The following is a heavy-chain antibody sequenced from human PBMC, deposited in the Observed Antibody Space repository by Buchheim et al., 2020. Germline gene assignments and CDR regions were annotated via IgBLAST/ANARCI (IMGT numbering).Heavy chain of an antibody. Sequence: QVQLVESGGGVVQPGRSLRLSCAASGFTFSSYGMHWVRQAPGKGLEWVAVISYDGSNKYYADSVKGRFTISRDNSKNTLYLQMDSQRAAGTAVYYCARSGCDDWGQGTL. D-gene: IGHD6-19*01. J-gene: IGHJ4*02. CDR1: GFTFSSYG. V-gene: IGHV3-30*03. CDR3: ARSGCDD. CDR2: ISYDGSNK.